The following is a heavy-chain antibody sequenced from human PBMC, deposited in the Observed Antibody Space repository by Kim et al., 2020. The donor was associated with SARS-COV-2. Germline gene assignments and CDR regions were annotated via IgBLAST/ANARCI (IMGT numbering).Heavy chain of an antibody. V-gene: IGHV3-33*01. CDR3: ARDAHYDSSGYYPYYYYYGMDV. Sequence: GGSLRLSCAASGFTFSSYGMHWVRQAPGKGLEWVAVIWYDGSNKYYADSVKGRFTISRDNSKNTLYLQMNSLRAEDTAVYYCARDAHYDSSGYYPYYYYYGMDVWGQGTTVTVSS. D-gene: IGHD3-22*01. CDR2: IWYDGSNK. J-gene: IGHJ6*02. CDR1: GFTFSSYG.